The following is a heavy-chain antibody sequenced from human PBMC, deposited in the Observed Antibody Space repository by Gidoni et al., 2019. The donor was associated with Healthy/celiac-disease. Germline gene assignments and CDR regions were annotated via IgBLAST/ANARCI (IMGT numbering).Heavy chain of an antibody. CDR1: GGTFSSYA. D-gene: IGHD3-3*01. CDR3: AREKVTIFGVVTNYYGMDV. CDR2: IIPIFGTA. J-gene: IGHJ6*02. V-gene: IGHV1-69*01. Sequence: VQLVQSGAEVKKPGSSVKVSCKASGGTFSSYAISWGRQAPGQGLEWMGGIIPIFGTANYAQKFQGRVTITADESTSTAYMELSSLRSEDTAVYYCAREKVTIFGVVTNYYGMDVWGQGTTVTVSS.